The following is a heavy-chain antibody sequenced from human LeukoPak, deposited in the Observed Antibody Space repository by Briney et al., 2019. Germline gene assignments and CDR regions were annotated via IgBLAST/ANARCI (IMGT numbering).Heavy chain of an antibody. J-gene: IGHJ4*02. CDR1: DFTLRSYG. CDR2: IGSNGVNT. CDR3: VRWLRGYDL. V-gene: IGHV3-64*02. D-gene: IGHD2-15*01. Sequence: GGSLRLSCAASDFTLRSYGMHWVRQAPGKGPEYVSAIGSNGVNTYYADSVKGRFTISRGTSKNTLYLQMGSLRGDDMAVYYCVRWLRGYDLWGRGALVIVSS.